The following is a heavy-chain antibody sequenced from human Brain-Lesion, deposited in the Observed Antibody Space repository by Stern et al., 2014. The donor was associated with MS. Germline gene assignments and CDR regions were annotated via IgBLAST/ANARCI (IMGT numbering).Heavy chain of an antibody. CDR1: GYTPPKYP. D-gene: IGHD3-3*01. Sequence: VQLVESGAEVKKPGASVKVSCKVSGYTPPKYPSTWVDRAPGKGLRGRGVLVLKVGEQIYAQKFQGRVTMTEDTSTDTAYMELSSLRSEDTAVYYCATDRDDFRSGYSAPTKGYGLDVWGQGTTVTVTS. J-gene: IGHJ6*02. CDR3: ATDRDDFRSGYSAPTKGYGLDV. V-gene: IGHV1-24*01. CDR2: LVLKVGEQ.